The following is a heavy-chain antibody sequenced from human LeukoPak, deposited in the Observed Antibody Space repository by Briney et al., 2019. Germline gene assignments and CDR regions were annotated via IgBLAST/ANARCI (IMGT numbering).Heavy chain of an antibody. D-gene: IGHD5-12*01. CDR3: ARARYSWTGSGMDV. CDR1: GFIVSNNY. Sequence: GASLRLSCAASGFIVSNNYMTWLRQAPGKGLEWVSVIYSGDSTSYAESVKGRFTISRDNSKNTVYLQMNSLRVEDTAVYYCARARYSWTGSGMDVWGQGTTVSVSS. V-gene: IGHV3-53*01. J-gene: IGHJ6*02. CDR2: IYSGDST.